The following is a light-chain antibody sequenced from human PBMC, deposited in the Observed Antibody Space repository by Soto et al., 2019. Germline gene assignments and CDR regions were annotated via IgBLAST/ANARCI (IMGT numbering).Light chain of an antibody. CDR3: SSYAGSNILL. CDR1: SSDVGGYDY. V-gene: IGLV2-8*01. CDR2: EVN. J-gene: IGLJ2*01. Sequence: QSALTQPPSASGSPGQSVTISCTGTSSDVGGYDYVSWYQHHPGKAPKLMIYEVNKRPSEVPDRFSGSKSGNTASLTVSGLQAEDEADYYCSSYAGSNILLFGGGTKVTVL.